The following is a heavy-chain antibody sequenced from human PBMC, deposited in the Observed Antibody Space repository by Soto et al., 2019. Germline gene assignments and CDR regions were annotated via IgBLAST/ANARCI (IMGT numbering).Heavy chain of an antibody. CDR3: AKDGRNYDFWSGYSGGMDV. CDR1: GFTFSSYA. D-gene: IGHD3-3*01. Sequence: GGSLRLSCAASGFTFSSYAMSWVRQAPGKGLEWVSAISGSGGSTYYADSVKGRFAISRDNSKNTLYLQMNSLRAEDTAVYYCAKDGRNYDFWSGYSGGMDVWGQGTTVTVSS. V-gene: IGHV3-23*01. CDR2: ISGSGGST. J-gene: IGHJ6*02.